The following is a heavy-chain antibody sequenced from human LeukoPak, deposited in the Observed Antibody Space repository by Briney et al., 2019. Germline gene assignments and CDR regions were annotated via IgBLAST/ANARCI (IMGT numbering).Heavy chain of an antibody. V-gene: IGHV3-23*01. CDR3: AKRGYCTTTSCYTSDFDY. Sequence: PGGSLRLSCAASGFTFSSYAMSWVRQAPGKGLEWVSAISGSGGSTYYADSVKGRFTISRDNSKNTLYLQMNSLRAEDTAVYYCAKRGYCTTTSCYTSDFDYWGQGTLVTVSS. J-gene: IGHJ4*02. D-gene: IGHD2-2*02. CDR2: ISGSGGST. CDR1: GFTFSSYA.